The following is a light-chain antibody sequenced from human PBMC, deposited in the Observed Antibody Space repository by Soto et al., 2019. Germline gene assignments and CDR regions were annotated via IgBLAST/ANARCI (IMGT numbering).Light chain of an antibody. CDR3: QQSYSTPGT. Sequence: DIQMTQSPSTLPASLGDRVPITCGARQSISSWLAWYQQKPGKAPKLLIYKASSLESGVPSRFSGSGSGTDFTLTISSLQPEDFATYYCQQSYSTPGTFGPGTKVDI. V-gene: IGKV1-5*03. J-gene: IGKJ3*01. CDR1: QSISSW. CDR2: KAS.